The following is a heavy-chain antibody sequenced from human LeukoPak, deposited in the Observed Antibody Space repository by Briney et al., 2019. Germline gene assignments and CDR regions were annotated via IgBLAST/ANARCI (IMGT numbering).Heavy chain of an antibody. CDR3: AREFYGSGDY. CDR1: GFAFSDYS. CDR2: IKKDGSEK. J-gene: IGHJ4*02. Sequence: GGSLRLSCGASGFAFSDYSMNWVRQAPGKGLEWVANIKKDGSEKDYVDSVKGRFTVSRDNAKNSLYLQMNSLRADDTAVYYCAREFYGSGDYWGQGTLVTVSS. D-gene: IGHD3-10*01. V-gene: IGHV3-7*01.